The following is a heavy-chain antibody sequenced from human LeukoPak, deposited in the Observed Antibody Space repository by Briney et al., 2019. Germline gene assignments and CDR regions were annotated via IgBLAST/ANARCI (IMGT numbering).Heavy chain of an antibody. D-gene: IGHD1-26*01. Sequence: GGSLRLSCAASGFTFSSYAMSWVRQAPGKGLEWVSYISSSSSYIYYADSVKGRFTISRDNAKNSLYLQMNSLRAEDTAVYYCAKVPSGGSDYWGQGTLVTVSS. V-gene: IGHV3-21*05. J-gene: IGHJ4*02. CDR2: ISSSSSYI. CDR3: AKVPSGGSDY. CDR1: GFTFSSYA.